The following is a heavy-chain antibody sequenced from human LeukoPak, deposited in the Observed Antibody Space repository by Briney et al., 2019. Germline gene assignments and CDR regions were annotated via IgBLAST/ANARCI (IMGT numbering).Heavy chain of an antibody. CDR3: ARLTIFGAGDFDY. CDR2: ISTFSDNT. D-gene: IGHD3-3*01. V-gene: IGHV1-18*01. Sequence: ASVEVSCKASGYTFTNYGISWVRQAPGQGLEWMGWISTFSDNTNYAQKLQGRVTMTTDTSTTTAFMELSSLRSEDTAVYYCARLTIFGAGDFDYWGQGTLVTVSS. CDR1: GYTFTNYG. J-gene: IGHJ4*02.